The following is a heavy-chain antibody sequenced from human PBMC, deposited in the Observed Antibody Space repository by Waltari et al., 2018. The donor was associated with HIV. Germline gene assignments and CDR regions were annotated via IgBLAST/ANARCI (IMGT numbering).Heavy chain of an antibody. V-gene: IGHV4-34*01. CDR2: INHSGST. Sequence: QVQLHQWGAGLLKPSETLSLTCAVSGGAFSGYYWSWIRQPPGKGLEWIGEINHSGSTNYSPSFKSRVTVSIDTSRNRFSLTLTSVTAADTAVYYCARGGLSSSSWYYFEHWGQGSLLTVSS. J-gene: IGHJ4*02. D-gene: IGHD2-2*01. CDR3: ARGGLSSSSWYYFEH. CDR1: GGAFSGYY.